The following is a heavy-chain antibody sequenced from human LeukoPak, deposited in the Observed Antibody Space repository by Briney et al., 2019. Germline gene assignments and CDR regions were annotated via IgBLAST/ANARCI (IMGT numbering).Heavy chain of an antibody. D-gene: IGHD2-2*01. Sequence: GGSLRLSCAASGLTFSSYNMNWVRQAPGKGLEWVSSIGSSSTYIYYADSVKGRFTISRDNAENSLYLQMNSLRAEDTAVYYCARDAYCSSTSCQYYYYYYMDVWGKGTTVTVSS. V-gene: IGHV3-21*01. CDR3: ARDAYCSSTSCQYYYYYYMDV. CDR2: IGSSSTYI. CDR1: GLTFSSYN. J-gene: IGHJ6*03.